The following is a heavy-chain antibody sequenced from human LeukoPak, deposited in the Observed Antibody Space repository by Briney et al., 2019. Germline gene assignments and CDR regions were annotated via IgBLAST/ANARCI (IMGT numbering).Heavy chain of an antibody. J-gene: IGHJ6*03. Sequence: PGGSLRLSCAASGFNLRAYTMNWVRQAPGKGLEWVSSISTSSSYIYYADSVKGRFTISRDNAENSLYLQMHSLRAEDTAVYYCARDRRGVNFYYYYMDVWGKGTSVIVSS. D-gene: IGHD3-10*01. CDR3: ARDRRGVNFYYYYMDV. V-gene: IGHV3-21*03. CDR2: ISTSSSYI. CDR1: GFNLRAYT.